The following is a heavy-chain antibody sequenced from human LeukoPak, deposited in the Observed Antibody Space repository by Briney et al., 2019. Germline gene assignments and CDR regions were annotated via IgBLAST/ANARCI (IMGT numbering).Heavy chain of an antibody. CDR1: GFTFSNYW. CDR3: ARDPNNRYNWNYIDY. CDR2: ISSSSSYI. D-gene: IGHD1-20*01. V-gene: IGHV3-21*01. J-gene: IGHJ4*02. Sequence: GGSLRLSCAASGFTFSNYWMTWVRQAPGKGLEWVSSISSSSSYIYYADSVKGRFTISRDNAKNSLYLQMNSLRAEDTAVYYCARDPNNRYNWNYIDYWGQGTLVTVSS.